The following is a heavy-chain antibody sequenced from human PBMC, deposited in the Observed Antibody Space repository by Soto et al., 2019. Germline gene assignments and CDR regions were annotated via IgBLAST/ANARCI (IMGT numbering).Heavy chain of an antibody. CDR3: ARDRGSSWMYRWFDP. CDR1: GGSISSGDYY. J-gene: IGHJ5*02. Sequence: HVQLQDSGPGLVKPSQTLSLTCTVSGGSISSGDYYWRWIRQPPGKGLEWIGYIYDSGSTYYNPSLKSRVTISVDTSKNQFSLNLSSVTAADTAVYYCARDRGSSWMYRWFDPWGQGTQVTVSS. CDR2: IYDSGST. V-gene: IGHV4-30-4*01. D-gene: IGHD6-13*01.